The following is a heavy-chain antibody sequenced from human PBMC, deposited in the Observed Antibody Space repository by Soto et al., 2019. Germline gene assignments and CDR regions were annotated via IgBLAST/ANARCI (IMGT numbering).Heavy chain of an antibody. Sequence: QVQLVQSGAEVKKPGSSVKVSCKASGGTFSSYTISWVRQAPGQGLEWMGRIIPILGIANYAQKFQGRVTITADQSTSTAYMELRSLRSEDTAVYYCARDPPDYYGSASSTTYYYYYMDVWGKGTTVTVSS. CDR2: IIPILGIA. D-gene: IGHD3-10*01. CDR1: GGTFSSYT. V-gene: IGHV1-69*08. J-gene: IGHJ6*03. CDR3: ARDPPDYYGSASSTTYYYYYMDV.